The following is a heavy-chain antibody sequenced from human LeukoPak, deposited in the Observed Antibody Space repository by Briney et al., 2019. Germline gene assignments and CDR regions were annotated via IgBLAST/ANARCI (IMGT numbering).Heavy chain of an antibody. CDR1: GGTFSSYA. V-gene: IGHV1-69*04. Sequence: SVKVSCKASGGTFSSYAISWVRQAPGQGLEWMGRITPIFGIANYAQKFQGRVTITADKSTSTAYMELSSLRSEDTAVYYCAGSGVILTTPFDYWGQGTLVTVSS. D-gene: IGHD3-9*01. CDR2: ITPIFGIA. J-gene: IGHJ4*02. CDR3: AGSGVILTTPFDY.